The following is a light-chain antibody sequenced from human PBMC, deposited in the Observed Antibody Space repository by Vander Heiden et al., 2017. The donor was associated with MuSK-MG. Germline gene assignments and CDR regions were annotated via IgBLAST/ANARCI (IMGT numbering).Light chain of an antibody. CDR2: GAS. CDR1: QGISNY. J-gene: IGKJ1*01. V-gene: IGKV1-27*01. Sequence: DIQLTRAPYSLSPSVGDRVTIACRASQGISNYLAWYPQKPGKVPRLLIYGASTLQSGVPSRFSGSGSGTDFTLTISNLQPEDVATYYCQKEYSGGSTFGQGTRVEIK. CDR3: QKEYSGGST.